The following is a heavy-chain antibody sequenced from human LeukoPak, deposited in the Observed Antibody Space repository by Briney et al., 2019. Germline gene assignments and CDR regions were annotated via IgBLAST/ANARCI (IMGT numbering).Heavy chain of an antibody. Sequence: PSETLSLTCTVSGGSISSGGYYWNWIRQHPGKGLEWIGYIYNSGRTHTKPSLKSRVTISVDTSKKQLSLKLRYVTAADTAVYYCERGAKMATRGFDYWGQGTLVTVSS. CDR3: ERGAKMATRGFDY. V-gene: IGHV4-31*03. J-gene: IGHJ4*02. CDR1: GGSISSGGYY. D-gene: IGHD5-24*01. CDR2: IYNSGRT.